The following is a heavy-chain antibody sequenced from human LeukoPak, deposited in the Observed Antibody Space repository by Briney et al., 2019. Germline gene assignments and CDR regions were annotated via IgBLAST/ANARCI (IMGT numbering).Heavy chain of an antibody. CDR1: GGSISSYY. V-gene: IGHV4-4*07. J-gene: IGHJ5*02. D-gene: IGHD1-7*01. Sequence: SETLSLTCTVSGGSISSYYWSWIRQPAGKGLEWIGRIYTSGGTNYSPSLKSRVTMSVDTSKNQFSLKLSSVAAADTAVYYCARASWNWWFDPWGQGTLVTVSS. CDR3: ARASWNWWFDP. CDR2: IYTSGGT.